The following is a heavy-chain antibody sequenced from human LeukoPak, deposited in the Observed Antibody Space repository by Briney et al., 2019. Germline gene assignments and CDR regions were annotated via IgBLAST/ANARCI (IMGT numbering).Heavy chain of an antibody. V-gene: IGHV4-39*07. J-gene: IGHJ3*02. CDR3: AGPWGGTGPHTALDI. Sequence: PSETLSLTCTVSGGSISSRSYYWGWIRQPPGKGLEWIGTISYSGTTYYNTSLKSRLIMSIDTSKNQFSLKLSSVTAADTAVYYCAGPWGGTGPHTALDIWGQGTMVTVSS. CDR1: GGSISSRSYY. CDR2: ISYSGTT. D-gene: IGHD1-26*01.